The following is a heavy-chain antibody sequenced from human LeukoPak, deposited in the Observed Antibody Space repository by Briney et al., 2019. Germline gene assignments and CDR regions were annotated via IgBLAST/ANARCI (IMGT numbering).Heavy chain of an antibody. Sequence: GGSLRLSCAASGFTFSSYRMHWVRQAPGKGLEWVAVISYDGSNKYYADSVKGRFTISRDNSKNTLYLQMNSLRAEDTAVYYCARDSSSWDRFDYWGQGTLVTVSS. V-gene: IGHV3-30-3*01. CDR3: ARDSSSWDRFDY. CDR1: GFTFSSYR. J-gene: IGHJ4*02. D-gene: IGHD6-13*01. CDR2: ISYDGSNK.